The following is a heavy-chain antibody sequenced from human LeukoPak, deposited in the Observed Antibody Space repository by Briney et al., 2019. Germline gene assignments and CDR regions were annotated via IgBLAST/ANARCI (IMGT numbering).Heavy chain of an antibody. CDR1: GYTFTSYY. CDR3: ARVGLRLGELSLYGPYFDY. CDR2: INPSGGST. Sequence: GASVKVSCKASGYTFTSYYMHWVRQAPGQGLEWMGIINPSGGSTSYAQKLQGGVTMTRDTSTSTVYMELSSLRSEDTAVYYCARVGLRLGELSLYGPYFDYWGQGTLVTVSS. V-gene: IGHV1-46*01. D-gene: IGHD3-16*02. J-gene: IGHJ4*02.